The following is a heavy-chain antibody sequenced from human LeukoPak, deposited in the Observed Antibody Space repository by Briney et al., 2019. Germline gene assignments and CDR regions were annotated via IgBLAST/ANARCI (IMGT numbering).Heavy chain of an antibody. CDR1: GYTFTTYV. CDR3: ARDPRVVVVVVGPFSEYNWFDP. CDR2: ISAYNGNT. V-gene: IGHV1-18*01. J-gene: IGHJ5*02. D-gene: IGHD3-22*01. Sequence: ASVKVSCKASGYTFTTYVFNWVRQAPGQGLEWMGWISAYNGNTNYAQKLQGRVTMTTDTSTSTAYMELRSLRSDDTAVYYCARDPRVVVVVVGPFSEYNWFDPWGQGTLVTVSS.